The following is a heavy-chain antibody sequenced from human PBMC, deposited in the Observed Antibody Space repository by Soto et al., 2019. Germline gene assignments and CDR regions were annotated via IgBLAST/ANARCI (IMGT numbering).Heavy chain of an antibody. CDR2: ISYSGTT. Sequence: SETLSLTCTVSGGSISSGGYYWSWIRQHPGKGLEWIGYISYSGTTSYNPSLKSRLIISVDTSQNQVSLKSASVTAADTAVYYCLTQGFGPLHGLVDVWGQGTTVTVSS. CDR3: LTQGFGPLHGLVDV. J-gene: IGHJ6*02. D-gene: IGHD3-10*01. CDR1: GGSISSGGYY. V-gene: IGHV4-31*03.